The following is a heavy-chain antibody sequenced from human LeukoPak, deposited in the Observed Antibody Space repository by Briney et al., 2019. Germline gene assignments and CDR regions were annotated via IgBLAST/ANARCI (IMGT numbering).Heavy chain of an antibody. CDR1: GFNFDSYG. Sequence: GGSLRLSCAASGFNFDSYGMHWVRQAPGKGLEWVALVWYDETKKYYGESVRGRFTISRDNSKNTLHLQMSSLRVEDTAIYYCAKVPYSGTYHDCFFDSWGQGTLVTVSS. CDR2: VWYDETKK. D-gene: IGHD1-26*01. J-gene: IGHJ4*02. V-gene: IGHV3-33*06. CDR3: AKVPYSGTYHDCFFDS.